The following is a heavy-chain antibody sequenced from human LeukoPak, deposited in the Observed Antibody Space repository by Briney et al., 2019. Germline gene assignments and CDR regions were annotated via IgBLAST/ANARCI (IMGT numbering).Heavy chain of an antibody. Sequence: SETLSLTCTVSGGSIGGYYWSWIRQPPGKGLEWIGYIYYSGSTNYNPSLKSRVTISVDTSKNQFSLKLSSVTAADTAVYYCARVSTYYYDSSGYYYGDWFDPWGQGTLVTVSS. V-gene: IGHV4-59*01. D-gene: IGHD3-22*01. CDR2: IYYSGST. J-gene: IGHJ5*02. CDR3: ARVSTYYYDSSGYYYGDWFDP. CDR1: GGSIGGYY.